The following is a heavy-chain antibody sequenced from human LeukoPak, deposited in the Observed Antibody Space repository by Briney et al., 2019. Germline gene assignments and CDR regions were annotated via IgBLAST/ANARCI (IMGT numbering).Heavy chain of an antibody. D-gene: IGHD2-15*01. V-gene: IGHV3-64D*09. Sequence: PGGSLRLSCSASGFTFSSYAMHWVRQAPGKGLEYVSAISSNGGSTYYADSVKGRFTISRDNSKNTLYLQMSSLRAEDTAVYYCARAYSYAFHIWGQGTMVTVSS. CDR1: GFTFSSYA. CDR3: ARAYSYAFHI. CDR2: ISSNGGST. J-gene: IGHJ3*02.